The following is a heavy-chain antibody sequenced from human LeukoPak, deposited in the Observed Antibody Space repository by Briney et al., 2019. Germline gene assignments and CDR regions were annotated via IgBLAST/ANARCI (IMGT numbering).Heavy chain of an antibody. Sequence: GGSLRLSCAASGFTVSDNYMSWVRQAPGKGLEWVSVIYSGGTTYYADSVKGRFTISRDNSKNTLHLQMSGLRAGDTAVYYCARNSFRVNTHYFYGMDVWGQGTTVTVSS. CDR3: ARNSFRVNTHYFYGMDV. CDR1: GFTVSDNY. J-gene: IGHJ6*02. D-gene: IGHD3-10*01. CDR2: IYSGGTT. V-gene: IGHV3-53*01.